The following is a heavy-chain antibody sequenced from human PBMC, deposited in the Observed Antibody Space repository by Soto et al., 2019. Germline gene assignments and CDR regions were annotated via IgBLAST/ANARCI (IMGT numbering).Heavy chain of an antibody. Sequence: GESLKISCKGSGYSFTSYWIGWVRQMPGKGLEWMGIIYPGDSDTRYSPSFQGQVTISADKSISTAYLQWSSLKASDTAMYYCARLGEYSGYDFGGMDVWGQGTTVTVSS. V-gene: IGHV5-51*01. J-gene: IGHJ6*02. CDR3: ARLGEYSGYDFGGMDV. CDR1: GYSFTSYW. D-gene: IGHD5-12*01. CDR2: IYPGDSDT.